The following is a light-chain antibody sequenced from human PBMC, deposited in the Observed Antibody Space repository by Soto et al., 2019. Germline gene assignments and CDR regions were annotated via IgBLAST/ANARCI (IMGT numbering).Light chain of an antibody. V-gene: IGLV2-14*01. CDR2: EVS. J-gene: IGLJ1*01. CDR3: SSYTNINTRACV. Sequence: QSALTQPASVSGSPGQSIAISCTGTSSDVGGYNYVSWYQQLPGKAPKLLISEVSNRPSGVSHRFSGSKSGNTASLTISGLQAEDEADYYCSSYTNINTRACVFGTGTKVTVL. CDR1: SSDVGGYNY.